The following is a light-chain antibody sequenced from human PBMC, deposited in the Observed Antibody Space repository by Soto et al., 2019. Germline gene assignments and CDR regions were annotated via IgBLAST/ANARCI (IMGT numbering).Light chain of an antibody. CDR2: RTS. CDR1: QIVSSGY. Sequence: EIVLTQSPGTLCLSPGERCTLSCMAIQIVSSGYLSGYHQRPVQAPRLLMFRTSSRATGFPARFSGSGSGTEFNLTISSLQSEDFAVYYCQQYNNWPPITVGPGTRLEIK. CDR3: QQYNNWPPIT. J-gene: IGKJ5*01. V-gene: IGKV3-15*01.